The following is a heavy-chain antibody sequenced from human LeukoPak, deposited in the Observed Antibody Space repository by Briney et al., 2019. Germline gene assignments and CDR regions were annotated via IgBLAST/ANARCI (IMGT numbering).Heavy chain of an antibody. V-gene: IGHV3-33*01. CDR2: IWYDGSNK. CDR3: ARKGYYYDSSAYYSFDY. CDR1: GFSFSSYG. Sequence: PGRSLRLSCAASGFSFSSYGMHWVRQAPGKGLEGVAVIWYDGSNKYYADSVKGRFTISRDNSKNTLYLQMNSLRAEDTAVYYCARKGYYYDSSAYYSFDYWGQGTLVTVSS. J-gene: IGHJ4*02. D-gene: IGHD3-22*01.